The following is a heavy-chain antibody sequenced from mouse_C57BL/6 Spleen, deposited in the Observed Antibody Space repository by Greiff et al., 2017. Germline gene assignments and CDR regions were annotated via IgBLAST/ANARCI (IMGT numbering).Heavy chain of an antibody. J-gene: IGHJ1*03. Sequence: VHVKQSGTVLARPGASVKMSCKTSGYTFTSYWMHWVKQRPGQGLEWIGAIYPGNSDTSYNQKFKGKAKLTAVTSASTAYMELSSLTNEDSAVYYCTNYYGSSHWYFDVWGTGTTVTVSS. CDR3: TNYYGSSHWYFDV. CDR1: GYTFTSYW. D-gene: IGHD1-1*01. CDR2: IYPGNSDT. V-gene: IGHV1-5*01.